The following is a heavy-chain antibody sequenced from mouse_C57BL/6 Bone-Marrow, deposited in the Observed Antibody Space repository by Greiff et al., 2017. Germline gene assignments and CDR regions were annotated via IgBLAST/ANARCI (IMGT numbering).Heavy chain of an antibody. Sequence: DVKLVESGGDLVKPGGSLKLSCAASGFTFSSYGMSWVRQTPDKRLEWVATISSGGSYTYYPDSVKGRFTISRDNAKNTLYLQMSSLKSEDTAMYYCARRGTVYAMDYWGQGTSVSVSS. V-gene: IGHV5-6*02. J-gene: IGHJ4*01. CDR3: ARRGTVYAMDY. CDR1: GFTFSSYG. CDR2: ISSGGSYT. D-gene: IGHD2-14*01.